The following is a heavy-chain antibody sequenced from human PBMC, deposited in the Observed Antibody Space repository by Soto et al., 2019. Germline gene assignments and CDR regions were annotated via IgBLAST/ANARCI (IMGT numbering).Heavy chain of an antibody. CDR2: IYYSGST. V-gene: IGHV4-31*03. Sequence: SGTLSLTCTVSGGSISSGGYYWSWIRHHPGKGLEWMGYIYYSGSTYYDPSLKSRVTISVDTSKNQFSLKLSYVIAADTAVYYCAREYYYGSGSYYQYNWFYPWGQGTLVTVSS. CDR3: AREYYYGSGSYYQYNWFYP. D-gene: IGHD3-10*01. CDR1: GGSISSGGYY. J-gene: IGHJ5*02.